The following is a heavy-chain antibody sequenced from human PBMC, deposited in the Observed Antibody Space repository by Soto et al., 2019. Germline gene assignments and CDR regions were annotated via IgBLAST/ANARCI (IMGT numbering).Heavy chain of an antibody. CDR2: ISGSGGST. J-gene: IGHJ4*02. CDR3: ARDGRYDSSGYHDY. D-gene: IGHD3-22*01. Sequence: GGSLRLSCAASGFTFSSYAMSWVRQAPGKGLEWVSAISGSGGSTYYADSVKGRFTISRDNSKNTLYLQMNSLRADDTAVYYCARDGRYDSSGYHDYWGQGTQVTVSS. V-gene: IGHV3-23*01. CDR1: GFTFSSYA.